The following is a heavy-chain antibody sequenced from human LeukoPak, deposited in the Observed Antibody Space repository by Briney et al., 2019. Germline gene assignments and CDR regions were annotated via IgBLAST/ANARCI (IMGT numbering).Heavy chain of an antibody. Sequence: SETLSLTCAVYGGSFSSYYWSWIRQPAGKGLEWIGRIYTSGSTNYNPSLTSRVTMSVDTSKNQFSLKLTSVTAADTAVYYCARDSSMARAFDSWGQGTLVTVSS. CDR3: ARDSSMARAFDS. CDR1: GGSFSSYY. V-gene: IGHV4-4*07. CDR2: IYTSGST. J-gene: IGHJ4*02. D-gene: IGHD5-24*01.